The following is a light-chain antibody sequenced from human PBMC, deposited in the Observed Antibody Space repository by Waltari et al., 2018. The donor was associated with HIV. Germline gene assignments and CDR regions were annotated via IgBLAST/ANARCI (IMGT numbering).Light chain of an antibody. CDR1: QSVFNSPNHQNY. V-gene: IGKV4-1*01. Sequence: DIVMTQSPDSLAVSLGERATINCKSSQSVFNSPNHQNYLAWYQQKSGQPPKLLIYWTSTRESGVPDRFSGSGSGTDFTLTISSLQAEDVAVYCCQQYLYSPRTFGQGTKLEIK. CDR3: QQYLYSPRT. J-gene: IGKJ2*01. CDR2: WTS.